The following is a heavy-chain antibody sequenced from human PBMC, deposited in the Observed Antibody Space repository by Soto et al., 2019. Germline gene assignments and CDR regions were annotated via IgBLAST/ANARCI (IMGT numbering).Heavy chain of an antibody. J-gene: IGHJ3*02. V-gene: IGHV3-66*01. Sequence: EVQLVESGGGLVQPGGSLRLSCAASGFTVSSHYMSFVRHAPGYGLEWGSVIYSGGSTYSADSVKGRFTISRDTSKITLYLQKNIRRGEDIAVYYCARDVDVLRYFDWLYVFDIWGPGTMVIVSS. D-gene: IGHD3-9*01. CDR2: IYSGGST. CDR1: GFTVSSHY. CDR3: ARDVDVLRYFDWLYVFDI.